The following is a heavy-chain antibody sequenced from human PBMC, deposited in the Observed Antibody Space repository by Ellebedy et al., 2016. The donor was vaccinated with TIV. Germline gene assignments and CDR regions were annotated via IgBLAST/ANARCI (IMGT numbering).Heavy chain of an antibody. CDR3: ARASPTMAYAFDI. J-gene: IGHJ3*02. Sequence: SETLSLTXNVSGGSITSYYWTWIRQSPGKGLEWIGDIHYSGSTYYNPSLRSRVTISLDTSKNQLSLRLSSVTAADTAVYYCARASPTMAYAFDIWGQGTMVTVSS. CDR1: GGSITSYY. D-gene: IGHD3-10*01. V-gene: IGHV4-59*01. CDR2: IHYSGST.